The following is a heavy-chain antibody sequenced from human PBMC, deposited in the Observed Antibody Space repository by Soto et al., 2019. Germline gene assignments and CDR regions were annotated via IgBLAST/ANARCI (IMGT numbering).Heavy chain of an antibody. J-gene: IGHJ6*02. V-gene: IGHV1-69*13. Sequence: SVKVSCKASGGTSSSYAISWVRQAPGQGLEWMGGIIPIFGTANYAQKFQGRVTITADESTSTAYMELSSLRSEDTAVYYCARETGTTDYYYYVMDVWGQGTTVTVSS. D-gene: IGHD1-7*01. CDR3: ARETGTTDYYYYVMDV. CDR1: GGTSSSYA. CDR2: IIPIFGTA.